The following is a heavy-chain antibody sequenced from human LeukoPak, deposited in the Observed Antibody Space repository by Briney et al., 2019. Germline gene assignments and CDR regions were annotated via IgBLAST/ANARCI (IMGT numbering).Heavy chain of an antibody. D-gene: IGHD2-2*01. V-gene: IGHV3-23*01. CDR3: AQESELLCGGWFDP. Sequence: GGSLRLSCAASGFTFRSYAMSWVRQAPGKGLEWVSAIGVNTYYADSVKGRFTISRDNSQNTLFLQMNSLRAEDTAVYYCAQESELLCGGWFDPWGQGTLVTVSS. J-gene: IGHJ5*02. CDR2: IGVNT. CDR1: GFTFRSYA.